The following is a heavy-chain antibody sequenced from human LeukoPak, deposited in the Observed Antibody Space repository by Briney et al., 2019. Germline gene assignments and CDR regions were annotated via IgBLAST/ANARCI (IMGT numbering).Heavy chain of an antibody. J-gene: IGHJ4*02. D-gene: IGHD5-24*01. Sequence: GEPLQISSQGSGYGFTSYWIGWVRPMPGKGQEWMGIIYPGDSDTRYSPSFQGQVTISADKSISTAYLQWSSLKASDTAMYYCARQRRDGYKLGFDYWVQGTLVTVPS. CDR1: GYGFTSYW. CDR3: ARQRRDGYKLGFDY. CDR2: IYPGDSDT. V-gene: IGHV5-51*01.